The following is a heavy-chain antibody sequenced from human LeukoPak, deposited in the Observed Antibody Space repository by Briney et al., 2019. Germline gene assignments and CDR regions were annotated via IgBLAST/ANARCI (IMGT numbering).Heavy chain of an antibody. CDR1: GFTFSDYY. CDR2: ISSSGSTI. D-gene: IGHD6-13*01. V-gene: IGHV3-11*01. J-gene: IGHJ4*02. Sequence: GGSLRLSCAVSGFTFSDYYMSWIRQAPGKGLEWVSYISSSGSTIYYADSVKGRFTISRDNAKNSLYLQMNSLRAEDTAVYYCARLSEAAASDYWGQGTLVTVSS. CDR3: ARLSEAAASDY.